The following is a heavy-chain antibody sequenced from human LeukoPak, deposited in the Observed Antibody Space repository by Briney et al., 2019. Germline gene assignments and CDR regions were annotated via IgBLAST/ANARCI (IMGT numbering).Heavy chain of an antibody. Sequence: GGSLRLSCAASGFTFSSYAMHWVRQAPGKGLEWVAVISYDGSNKYYADSVKGRFTISRDNSKNTLYLQMNSLRAEDTAVYYCARVGYCSSTSCYYAFDIWGQGTMVTVSS. V-gene: IGHV3-30*04. CDR2: ISYDGSNK. CDR1: GFTFSSYA. J-gene: IGHJ3*02. CDR3: ARVGYCSSTSCYYAFDI. D-gene: IGHD2-2*03.